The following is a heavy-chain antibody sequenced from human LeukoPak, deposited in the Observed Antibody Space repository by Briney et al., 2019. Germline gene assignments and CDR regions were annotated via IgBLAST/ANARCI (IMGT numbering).Heavy chain of an antibody. CDR2: IYYPEST. Sequence: SETLSLTCTVSGGSIRSTNYYWVWVRQPPGKGLEWIGTIYYPESTYYNPSLKSRVTISLDTSKKQFSLNLRSVTAADTAVHYCARGPAGRNILTDYYYFDYWGQGTLVTVSS. V-gene: IGHV4-39*07. CDR3: ARGPAGRNILTDYYYFDY. D-gene: IGHD3-9*01. CDR1: GGSIRSTNYY. J-gene: IGHJ4*02.